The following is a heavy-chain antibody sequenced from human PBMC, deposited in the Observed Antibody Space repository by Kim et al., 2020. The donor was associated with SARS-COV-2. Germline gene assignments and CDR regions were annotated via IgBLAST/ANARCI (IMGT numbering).Heavy chain of an antibody. J-gene: IGHJ4*02. D-gene: IGHD3-10*01. V-gene: IGHV3-30*07. CDR3: ASGSYYYGSGSYSPLDY. Sequence: VKGRFTISRDNSKNTLYLQRTSLRAEDTAVYYCASGSYYYGSGSYSPLDYWGQGTLVTVSS.